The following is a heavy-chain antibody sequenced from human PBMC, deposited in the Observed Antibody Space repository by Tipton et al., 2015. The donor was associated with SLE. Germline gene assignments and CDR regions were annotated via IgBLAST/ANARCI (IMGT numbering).Heavy chain of an antibody. CDR2: IYYSGST. V-gene: IGHV4-59*01. CDR1: GGSIRSYY. Sequence: TLSLTCTVSGGSIRSYYWSWIRQPPGKGLEWIGYIYYSGSTNYNPSLKSRVTISVDTSKNQFSLKLSSVTAADTAVYYCARANGDYVQDYWGQGTLVTVSS. CDR3: ARANGDYVQDY. D-gene: IGHD4-17*01. J-gene: IGHJ4*02.